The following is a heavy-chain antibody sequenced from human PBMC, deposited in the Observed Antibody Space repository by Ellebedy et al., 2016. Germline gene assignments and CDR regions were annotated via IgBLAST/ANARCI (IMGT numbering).Heavy chain of an antibody. D-gene: IGHD2/OR15-2a*01. J-gene: IGHJ4*02. CDR1: GFTFSSFP. Sequence: GESLKISCAASGFTFSSFPMRWVRQAPGKGLEWVSSVSASGGSTYYADSVKGRFTISRDNSKNTLYLQMNSLRGEDTAVYYCAKGIVSPLYYFDYWGQGALVTVSS. CDR2: VSASGGST. CDR3: AKGIVSPLYYFDY. V-gene: IGHV3-23*01.